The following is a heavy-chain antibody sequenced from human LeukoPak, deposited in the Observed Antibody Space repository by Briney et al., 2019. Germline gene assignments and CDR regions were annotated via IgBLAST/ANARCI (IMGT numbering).Heavy chain of an antibody. V-gene: IGHV3-53*01. J-gene: IGHJ4*02. D-gene: IGHD1-26*01. CDR1: GITVSGVY. Sequence: QPGGSLRLSCVASGITVSGVYMSWVRQAPGQGLDWVSVIYSDDSTYYADSVKGRFTISRDNSKNTLNLQMNSLRAEDTAVYYCARDKIVGATKNDYWGQGILVTVSS. CDR2: IYSDDST. CDR3: ARDKIVGATKNDY.